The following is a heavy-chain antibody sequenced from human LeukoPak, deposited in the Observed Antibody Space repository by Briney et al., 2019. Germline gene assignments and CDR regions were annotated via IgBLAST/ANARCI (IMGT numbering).Heavy chain of an antibody. CDR1: GGTFSSYA. V-gene: IGHV1-18*01. CDR2: ISAYNGNT. D-gene: IGHD6-13*01. CDR3: ARVPVWGAAAGNDY. Sequence: ASVKVSCKASGGTFSSYAISWVRQAPGQGLEWMGWISAYNGNTNYAQKLQGRVTMTTDTSTSTAYMELRSLRSDDTAVYYCARVPVWGAAAGNDYWGQGTLVTVSS. J-gene: IGHJ4*02.